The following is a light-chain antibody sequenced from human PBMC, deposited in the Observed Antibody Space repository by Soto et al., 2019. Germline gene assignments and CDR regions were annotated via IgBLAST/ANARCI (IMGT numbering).Light chain of an antibody. CDR3: SISTSSSTYV. Sequence: QSALTQPPSVSGSPGQTVTISCSGTSNDVTSYYRFSWYQQTPGTAPKVMIYDVNNRPSGVPDRFSGSRSGNTASLTISGLRAEDEADYYCSISTSSSTYVFGTGTKVTVL. CDR1: SNDVTSYYR. V-gene: IGLV2-18*01. CDR2: DVN. J-gene: IGLJ1*01.